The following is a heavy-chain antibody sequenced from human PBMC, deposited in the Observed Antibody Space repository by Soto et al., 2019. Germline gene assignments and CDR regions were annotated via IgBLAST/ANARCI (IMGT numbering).Heavy chain of an antibody. J-gene: IGHJ4*01. V-gene: IGHV1-18*01. Sequence: GASVKVSCKASGYTFSTYAITWVRQAPGQGLEWMGWISGYNGNTNYAQTLQGRGTMTTDTSTSTAYLELRSLRSDDTAVYYCARTVEYDSIPYYYADFWGQGTLVTVS. CDR3: ARTVEYDSIPYYYADF. CDR1: GYTFSTYA. D-gene: IGHD2-21*01. CDR2: ISGYNGNT.